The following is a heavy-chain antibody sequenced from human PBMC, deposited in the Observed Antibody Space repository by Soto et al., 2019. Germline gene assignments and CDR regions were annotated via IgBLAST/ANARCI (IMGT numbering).Heavy chain of an antibody. J-gene: IGHJ4*02. CDR2: INPNSGGT. D-gene: IGHD2-15*01. V-gene: IGHV1-2*02. CDR3: ARDLAKGGGSAGFDY. Sequence: ASVKVSCKASGYTFTGYYIHWVRQAPGQGLEWLGWINPNSGGTKYPQKFQGRVTMTRDTSIRTVYMSLTGLKSDDTAVYFCARDLAKGGGSAGFDYWGQGTLVTVSS. CDR1: GYTFTGYY.